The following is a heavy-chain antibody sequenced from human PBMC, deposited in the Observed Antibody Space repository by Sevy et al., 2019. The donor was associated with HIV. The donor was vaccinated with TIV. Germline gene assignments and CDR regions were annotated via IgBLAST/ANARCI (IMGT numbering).Heavy chain of an antibody. V-gene: IGHV3-74*01. J-gene: IGHJ4*02. Sequence: GGSLRLSCAASGFTFSSYWMLWVRQAPGKGLVWVSRINSDGSSTSYADSVKGRFTISRDNAKNTLYLQMNSLRAEDTAVYYCARGPAQLVRSFFDYWGQGTLVTVSS. CDR2: INSDGSST. D-gene: IGHD6-13*01. CDR1: GFTFSSYW. CDR3: ARGPAQLVRSFFDY.